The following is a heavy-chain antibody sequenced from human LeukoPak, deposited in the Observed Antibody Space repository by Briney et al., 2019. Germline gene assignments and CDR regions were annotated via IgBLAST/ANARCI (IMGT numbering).Heavy chain of an antibody. CDR3: ARGPITMVRGLGVY. CDR1: GFTFSSYA. J-gene: IGHJ4*02. CDR2: ISYDGSNK. D-gene: IGHD3-10*01. Sequence: GGSLGLSCAASGFTFSSYAIHWVRQAPGKGLEWVAVISYDGSNKYYADSVKGRFTISRDNSKNTLYLQMNSLRAEGTAVYYCARGPITMVRGLGVYWGQGTLVTVSS. V-gene: IGHV3-30*01.